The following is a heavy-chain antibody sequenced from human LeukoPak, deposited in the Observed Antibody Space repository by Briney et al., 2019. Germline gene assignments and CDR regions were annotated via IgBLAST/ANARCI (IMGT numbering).Heavy chain of an antibody. Sequence: PGGSLRLSCAASGFTFSSYSMSWVRQAPGKGLDWVSAISSGGDNTYYSDSVKGRFTISRDDSKNTLYLQMSSLRAEDTAVYYCAKHQVRSHDYWGQGTLVTVSS. CDR3: AKHQVRSHDY. J-gene: IGHJ4*02. CDR2: ISSGGDNT. V-gene: IGHV3-23*01. CDR1: GFTFSSYS.